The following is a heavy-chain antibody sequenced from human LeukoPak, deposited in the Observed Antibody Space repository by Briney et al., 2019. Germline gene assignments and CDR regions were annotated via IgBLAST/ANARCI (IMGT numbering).Heavy chain of an antibody. Sequence: SETLSLTCTVSGGSISSYYWSWIRQPPGKGLEWIGYIYYSGSTNYNPSLKSRVTISVDTSKNQFSLELSSVTAADTAVYYCARYSSSWYGYYYYYMDVWGKGTTVTVSS. CDR1: GGSISSYY. V-gene: IGHV4-59*01. D-gene: IGHD6-13*01. J-gene: IGHJ6*03. CDR3: ARYSSSWYGYYYYYMDV. CDR2: IYYSGST.